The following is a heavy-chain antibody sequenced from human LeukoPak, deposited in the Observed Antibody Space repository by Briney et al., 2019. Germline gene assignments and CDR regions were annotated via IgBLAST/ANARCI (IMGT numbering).Heavy chain of an antibody. CDR1: GFTFKNSW. V-gene: IGHV3-74*01. J-gene: IGHJ4*02. Sequence: GGSLRLSCAASGFTFKNSWMSWVRQAPGKGLVWVSHISTDAKTITYADFVKGRFTISRDNAKNTLYLQMNTLRAEDTALYYCVRGQATAWGLDFWGQGTLVTVSS. D-gene: IGHD6-13*01. CDR2: ISTDAKTI. CDR3: VRGQATAWGLDF.